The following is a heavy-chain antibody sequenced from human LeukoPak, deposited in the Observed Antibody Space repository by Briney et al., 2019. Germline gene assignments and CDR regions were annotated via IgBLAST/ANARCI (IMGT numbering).Heavy chain of an antibody. CDR1: GFTFSSYG. Sequence: PGGSLRLSCAASGFTFSSYGMSWVRQAPGKGLEWVANIKQDGSEKYYVDSVKGRFTISRDNAKNSLYLQMNSLRAEDTAVYYCARDRYYYYYYMDVWGKGTTVTVSS. CDR2: IKQDGSEK. CDR3: ARDRYYYYYYMDV. V-gene: IGHV3-7*01. J-gene: IGHJ6*03.